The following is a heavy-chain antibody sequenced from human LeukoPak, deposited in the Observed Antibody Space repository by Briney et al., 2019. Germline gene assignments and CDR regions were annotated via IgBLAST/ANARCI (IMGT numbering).Heavy chain of an antibody. J-gene: IGHJ4*02. CDR3: ARARSGWYSSDY. CDR2: ISSSSSYT. V-gene: IGHV3-11*06. D-gene: IGHD6-19*01. CDR1: GFTFSDYY. Sequence: EGSLRLSCAASGFTFSDYYMSWIRQAPGKGLEWVSYISSSSSYTNYADSVKGRFTISRDNAKNSLYLQMNSLRAEDTAVYYCARARSGWYSSDYWGQGTLVTVSS.